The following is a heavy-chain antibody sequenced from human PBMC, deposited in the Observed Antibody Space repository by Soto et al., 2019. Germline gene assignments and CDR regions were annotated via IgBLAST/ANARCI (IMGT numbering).Heavy chain of an antibody. J-gene: IGHJ4*02. CDR1: GVTFSNAW. CDR3: TTDGPLAGAFDY. CDR2: IKSKTDGGTT. V-gene: IGHV3-15*01. Sequence: PXGSLKLSFSASGVTFSNAWMSWVRQAPGKGLEWVGRIKSKTDGGTTDYAAPVKGRFTISRDDSKNTLYLQMNSLKTEDTAVYYCTTDGPLAGAFDYWGQGTLVTVSS.